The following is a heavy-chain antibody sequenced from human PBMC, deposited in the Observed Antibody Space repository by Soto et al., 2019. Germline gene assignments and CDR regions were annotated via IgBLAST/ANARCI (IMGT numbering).Heavy chain of an antibody. Sequence: PXGSVGLPCVASGLTFGSRAISWVRQAPGEGLQWVSTITDTGGDAKYADSVRGRFVISRDNSKKTLYLQMTSLTAEDSAMYFCARGSTDSYPGSRIFDFWGRGTLVTVSS. J-gene: IGHJ4*02. V-gene: IGHV3-23*01. D-gene: IGHD3-10*01. CDR3: ARGSTDSYPGSRIFDF. CDR1: GLTFGSRA. CDR2: ITDTGGDA.